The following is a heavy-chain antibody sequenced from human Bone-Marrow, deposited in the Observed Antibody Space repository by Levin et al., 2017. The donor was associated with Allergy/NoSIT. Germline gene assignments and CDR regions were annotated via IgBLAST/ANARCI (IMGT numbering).Heavy chain of an antibody. V-gene: IGHV3-30*18. CDR1: GFTFSSYA. CDR3: AKRGSYTGFDT. CDR2: ISYDGSNE. J-gene: IGHJ5*02. Sequence: LSLTCAASGFTFSSYAMHWVRQAPGKGLEWVAVISYDGSNEYYGDSVRGRFTISRDNSKKTLFLQMKSLRAEDTALYYCAKRGSYTGFDTWGQGTLVTVSS. D-gene: IGHD1-26*01.